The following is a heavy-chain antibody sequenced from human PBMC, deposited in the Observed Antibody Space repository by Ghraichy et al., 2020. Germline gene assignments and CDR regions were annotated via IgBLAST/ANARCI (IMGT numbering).Heavy chain of an antibody. CDR1: GYSISSGYY. V-gene: IGHV4-38-2*02. CDR3: ARASPDPYVGDIVVVVAANFDY. Sequence: SETLSLTCTVSGYSISSGYYWGWIRQPPGKGLEWIGSIYHSGSTYYNPSLKSRVTISVDTSKNQFSLKLSSVTAADTAVYYCARASPDPYVGDIVVVVAANFDYWGQGTLVTVSS. J-gene: IGHJ4*02. D-gene: IGHD2-15*01. CDR2: IYHSGST.